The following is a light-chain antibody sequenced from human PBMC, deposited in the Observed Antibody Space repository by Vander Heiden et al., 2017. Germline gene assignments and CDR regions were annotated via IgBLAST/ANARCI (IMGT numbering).Light chain of an antibody. Sequence: QSALTQPAPVSGSPGQSITISCAGTRGDVGSYNLVSWYQQHPGKAPKLMIYEVTKRPSGVSNRFSGSKSVNTASLTISGLQAEDEADYYCCSYAGSTTFNWVFGGGTKLTVL. CDR2: EVT. CDR3: CSYAGSTTFNWV. V-gene: IGLV2-23*02. J-gene: IGLJ3*02. CDR1: RGDVGSYNL.